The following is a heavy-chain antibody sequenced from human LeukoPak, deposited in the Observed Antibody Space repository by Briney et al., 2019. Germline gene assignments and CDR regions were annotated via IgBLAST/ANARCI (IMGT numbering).Heavy chain of an antibody. CDR3: ARVASTTCDCPDYFDF. V-gene: IGHV1-18*01. CDR1: SYTFTTFG. CDR2: ISAYTGNT. Sequence: ASVKVSCKASSYTFTTFGITWVRQAPGQGLEWVGWISAYTGNTYYAPKFQGRLTITTDPSTTTGHMELTSLRSDDTAVYFCARVASTTCDCPDYFDFWGQGTRVTFSS. J-gene: IGHJ4*02. D-gene: IGHD2-2*01.